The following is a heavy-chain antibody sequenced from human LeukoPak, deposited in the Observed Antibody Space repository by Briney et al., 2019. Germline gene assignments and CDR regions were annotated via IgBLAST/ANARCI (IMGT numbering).Heavy chain of an antibody. Sequence: PSETLSLTCTVSGYSISSGYYWGWIRQPPGKGLEGIGSIYHSGSTFYNPPLKSRVTISVDTSKNQFPLRLTSVTAADTAVYYCARLSGIYCDRGSCFNYFDSWGQGALVTVSS. CDR2: IYHSGST. D-gene: IGHD2-15*01. CDR1: GYSISSGYY. V-gene: IGHV4-38-2*02. J-gene: IGHJ5*01. CDR3: ARLSGIYCDRGSCFNYFDS.